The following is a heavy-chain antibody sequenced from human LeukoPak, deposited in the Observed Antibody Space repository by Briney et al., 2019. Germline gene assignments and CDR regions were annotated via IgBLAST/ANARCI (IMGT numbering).Heavy chain of an antibody. CDR2: ISSDSGAI. Sequence: GGSLRLPCAASGFTFSSYPMNWVRQAPGKGLEWVSYISSDSGAIYYADSVKGRFTISRDNAQKSLYLQMNSLRAEDTAVYYCARELAYWGQGALVTVSS. J-gene: IGHJ4*02. V-gene: IGHV3-48*01. CDR1: GFTFSSYP. CDR3: ARELAY.